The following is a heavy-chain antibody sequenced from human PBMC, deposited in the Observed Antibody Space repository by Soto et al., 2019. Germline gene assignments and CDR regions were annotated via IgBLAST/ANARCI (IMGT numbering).Heavy chain of an antibody. CDR1: GFTFSSYA. V-gene: IGHV3-23*01. CDR3: ASPFDFWSGSV. D-gene: IGHD3-3*01. CDR2: ISGSGGST. Sequence: PGGSLRLSCAASGFTFSSYAMSWVRQAPGKGLEWVSAISGSGGSTYYADSVKGRFAISRDNAKNTLYLQMNSLRAEDTAVYYCASPFDFWSGSVWGQGTLVTVSS. J-gene: IGHJ4*02.